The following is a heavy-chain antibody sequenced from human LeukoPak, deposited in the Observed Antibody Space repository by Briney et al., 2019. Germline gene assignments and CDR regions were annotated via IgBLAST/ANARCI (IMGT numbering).Heavy chain of an antibody. CDR3: ARDWGVGGRPGYMDV. D-gene: IGHD6-6*01. CDR1: GGSLSNKY. CDR2: IYYSGNT. V-gene: IGHV4-59*01. J-gene: IGHJ6*03. Sequence: SETLSLTCTVSGGSLSNKYWSWIRQPPGKGLEWIGYIYYSGNTNYNPSLKSRVTILVDTSKNQVSLKLSSVTAADTAVYFCARDWGVGGRPGYMDVWGKGTTVTVSS.